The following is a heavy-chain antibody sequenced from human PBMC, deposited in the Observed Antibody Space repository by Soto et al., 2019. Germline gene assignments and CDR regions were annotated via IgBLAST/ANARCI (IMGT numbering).Heavy chain of an antibody. CDR3: ATSLRATVPTAY. D-gene: IGHD4-4*01. J-gene: IGHJ4*02. CDR1: GFTFSSYS. Sequence: EVQLVESGGGLVKPGGSLRLSGAASGFTFSSYSMNWVRQAPGKGLEWVSSISSSSSYIYYADSVKGRFTISRDNAKNSLYLQMNSLRAEDTAVYYCATSLRATVPTAYWGQGTLVTVSS. V-gene: IGHV3-21*01. CDR2: ISSSSSYI.